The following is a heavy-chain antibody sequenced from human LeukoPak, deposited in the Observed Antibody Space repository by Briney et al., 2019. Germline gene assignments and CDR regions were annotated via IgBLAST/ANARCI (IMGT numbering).Heavy chain of an antibody. CDR1: GGSISSSSYY. D-gene: IGHD6-19*01. CDR2: IYYSGST. CDR3: ARDRGSGWYTDFDY. J-gene: IGHJ4*02. Sequence: SETLSLTCTVSGGSISSSSYYWGWIRQPPGKGLEWIGSIYYSGSTYYNPSLKSRVTISADTSKNQFSLKLSSVTAADTAVYYCARDRGSGWYTDFDYWGQGTLVTVSS. V-gene: IGHV4-39*07.